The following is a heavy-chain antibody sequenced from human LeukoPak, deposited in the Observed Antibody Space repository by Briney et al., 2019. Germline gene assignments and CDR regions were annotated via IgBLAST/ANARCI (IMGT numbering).Heavy chain of an antibody. CDR1: GFTFSSNT. Sequence: GGSLRLSCAASGFTFSSNTMSWVRQAPGKGLEWVSVISGSGGNTYYADSVKGRFTISRDNSKNTLYLQMNSLTPDDTAVYYCAKASRGNVVYWGQGTLVTVSS. V-gene: IGHV3-23*01. CDR2: ISGSGGNT. J-gene: IGHJ4*02. CDR3: AKASRGNVVY. D-gene: IGHD4-23*01.